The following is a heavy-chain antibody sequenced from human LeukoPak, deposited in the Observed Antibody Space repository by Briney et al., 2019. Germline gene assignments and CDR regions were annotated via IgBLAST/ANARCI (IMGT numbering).Heavy chain of an antibody. CDR3: TRHPYGVLDY. D-gene: IGHD4-17*01. J-gene: IGHJ4*02. CDR1: GFSFDTYW. CDR2: IKQDGTEK. Sequence: GGSLRLSCAVSGFSFDTYWMTWVRQAPGKGLEWVANIKQDGTEKYYVDSVKGRFTISRDNAENSLYLQMDNLRAEDTAVYYCTRHPYGVLDYWGQGIQVTVSS. V-gene: IGHV3-7*01.